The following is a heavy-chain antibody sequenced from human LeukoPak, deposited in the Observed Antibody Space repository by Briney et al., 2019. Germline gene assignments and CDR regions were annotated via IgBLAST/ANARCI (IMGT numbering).Heavy chain of an antibody. CDR1: GHTFTGYY. D-gene: IGHD5-18*01. Sequence: ASAKDTCKASGHTFTGYYMHWVRQAPGQGLEWMVWINPNSGGTNYAQKFQGRVIMTRDTSISTAYMELSRLRSDDTAVYYCARGYSYGYQHFDYWGQGTLVTVSS. V-gene: IGHV1-2*02. CDR2: INPNSGGT. J-gene: IGHJ4*02. CDR3: ARGYSYGYQHFDY.